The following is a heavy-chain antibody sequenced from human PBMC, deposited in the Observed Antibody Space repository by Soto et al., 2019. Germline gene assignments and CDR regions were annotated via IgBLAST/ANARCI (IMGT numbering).Heavy chain of an antibody. V-gene: IGHV4-30-4*01. CDR2: IYYSGNT. CDR1: GGSIINGDYY. CDR3: ASGYYDILTGRDTKYYFDY. J-gene: IGHJ4*02. Sequence: SETLSLTCTVSGGSIINGDYYWSWIRQPPGKGLEWIGYIYYSGNTYYNPSLKNRVMISVDTSKNQFSLNLSSVTAADTTVYYCASGYYDILTGRDTKYYFDYWGQGALVTVSS. D-gene: IGHD3-9*01.